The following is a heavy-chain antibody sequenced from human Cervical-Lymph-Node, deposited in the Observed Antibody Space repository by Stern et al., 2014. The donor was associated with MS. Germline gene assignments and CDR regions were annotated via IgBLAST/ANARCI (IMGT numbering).Heavy chain of an antibody. CDR2: IDWDDDT. V-gene: IGHV2-70*04. CDR1: GFSLTTNGMR. D-gene: IGHD2-21*02. J-gene: IGHJ4*02. CDR3: VRIGVTATCPDY. Sequence: QVTLKESGPALVKPTQTLTLTCTFSGFSLTTNGMRVSWIRLPPGKALEWLARIDWDDDTFYSQSLKTRITISKDTSKNQVVLTMTNMDPVDTATYYCVRIGVTATCPDYWGQGTLVTVSS.